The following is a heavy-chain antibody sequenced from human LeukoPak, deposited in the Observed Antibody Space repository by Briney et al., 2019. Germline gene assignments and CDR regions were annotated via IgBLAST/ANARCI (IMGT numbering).Heavy chain of an antibody. CDR1: GFTFSSYS. D-gene: IGHD2-8*01. J-gene: IGHJ4*02. V-gene: IGHV3-21*01. Sequence: GGSLRLSCVASGFTFSSYSMSWVRRAPGKGLEWVSSISASSRVTYYADSVRGRFTISRDNAKNSLYLQLNTLRAEDTAVYYCAGRSCSDGVCPFDYWSQGTLVTVSS. CDR2: ISASSRVT. CDR3: AGRSCSDGVCPFDY.